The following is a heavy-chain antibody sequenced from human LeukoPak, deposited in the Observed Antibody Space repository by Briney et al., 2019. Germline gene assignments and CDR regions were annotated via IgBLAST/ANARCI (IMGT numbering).Heavy chain of an antibody. CDR3: ASANGSGKTYRIDD. CDR2: INHSGST. Sequence: SETLSLTCAVYGGSFSGYYWSWIRQPPGKGLEWIGEINHSGSTNYNPSLKSRVTISVDTSKNQFSLKLSSVTAAATAVYYCASANGSGKTYRIDDWGQGTLVTVSS. D-gene: IGHD3-10*01. CDR1: GGSFSGYY. V-gene: IGHV4-34*01. J-gene: IGHJ4*02.